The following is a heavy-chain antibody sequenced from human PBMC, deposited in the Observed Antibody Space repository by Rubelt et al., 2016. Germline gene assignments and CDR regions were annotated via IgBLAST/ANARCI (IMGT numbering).Heavy chain of an antibody. V-gene: IGHV3-48*04. CDR3: ARSLGVSTRPFDY. CDR1: GFTFSSYS. CDR2: ISSSSSTI. D-gene: IGHD6-6*01. J-gene: IGHJ4*02. Sequence: GFTFSSYSMNWVRQAPGKGLEWVSYISSSSSTIYYADSVKGRFTISRDNAKNSLYLQMNSLRAEDTAVYYCARSLGVSTRPFDYWGQGTLVTVSS.